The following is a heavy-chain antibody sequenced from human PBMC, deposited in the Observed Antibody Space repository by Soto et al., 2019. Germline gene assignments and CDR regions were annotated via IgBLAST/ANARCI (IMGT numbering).Heavy chain of an antibody. CDR2: ISSSSYI. J-gene: IGHJ4*02. D-gene: IGHD3-10*01. Sequence: LRLSCAASGFTFSSYSMNWVRQAPGKGLEWVSSISSSSYIYYADSVKGRFTISRDNAKNSLYLQMNSLRAEDTAVYYCARTLYYYVSGSYSYFDYWGQGTLVTVSS. V-gene: IGHV3-21*01. CDR1: GFTFSSYS. CDR3: ARTLYYYVSGSYSYFDY.